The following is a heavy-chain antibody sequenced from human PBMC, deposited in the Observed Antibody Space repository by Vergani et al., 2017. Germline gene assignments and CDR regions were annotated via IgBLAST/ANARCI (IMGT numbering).Heavy chain of an antibody. D-gene: IGHD3-9*01. CDR3: ARDPPYYDILTGYPPFDY. V-gene: IGHV1-46*01. Sequence: QVQLVQSGAEVKKPGASVKVSCKASGYTFTSYYMHWVRQAPGQGLAWMGIINPSGGSTSYAQKFQGRVTMTRDTSTSTVYMELSSLRSEDTAVYYCARDPPYYDILTGYPPFDYWGQGTLVTVSS. CDR1: GYTFTSYY. CDR2: INPSGGST. J-gene: IGHJ4*02.